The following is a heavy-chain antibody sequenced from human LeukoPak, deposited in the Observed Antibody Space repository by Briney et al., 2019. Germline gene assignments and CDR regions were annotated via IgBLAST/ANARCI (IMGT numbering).Heavy chain of an antibody. Sequence: GGSLRLSCAASGFTLSSYAMHWVRQAPGKGLEWVAVISYDGSNKYYADSVKGRFTISRDNSKNTLYLQMNSLRAEDTAVYYCARGVSDFDYWGQGTLVTVSS. CDR1: GFTLSSYA. J-gene: IGHJ4*02. CDR2: ISYDGSNK. CDR3: ARGVSDFDY. V-gene: IGHV3-30*04.